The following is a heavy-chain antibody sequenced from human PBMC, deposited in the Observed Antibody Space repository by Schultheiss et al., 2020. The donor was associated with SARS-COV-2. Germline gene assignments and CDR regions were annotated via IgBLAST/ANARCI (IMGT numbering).Heavy chain of an antibody. J-gene: IGHJ5*02. CDR1: GGSISSYY. CDR3: ARGGHPLSNWFDP. D-gene: IGHD3-16*01. Sequence: SQTLSLTCTVSGGSISSYYWSWIRQPPGKGLEWIGYIYYSGTTNYNPSLKSRVTISLDTSKNQFSLRLNSVTTADTAVYYCARGGHPLSNWFDPWGQGTLVTVSS. CDR2: IYYSGTT. V-gene: IGHV4-59*01.